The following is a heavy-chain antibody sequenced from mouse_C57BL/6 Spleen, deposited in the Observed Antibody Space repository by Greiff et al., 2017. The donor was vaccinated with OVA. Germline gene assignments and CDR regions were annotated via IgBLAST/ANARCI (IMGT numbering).Heavy chain of an antibody. D-gene: IGHD1-1*01. CDR1: GYTFTSYW. CDR3: ARRGYYGSSYGWFAY. CDR2: IYPSDSET. V-gene: IGHV1-61*01. Sequence: QVQLKQPGAELVRPGSSVKLSCKASGYTFTSYWMDWVKQRPGQGLEWIGNIYPSDSETHYNQKFKDKATLTVDKSSSTAYMQLSSLTSEDSAVYYCARRGYYGSSYGWFAYWGQGTLVTVSA. J-gene: IGHJ3*01.